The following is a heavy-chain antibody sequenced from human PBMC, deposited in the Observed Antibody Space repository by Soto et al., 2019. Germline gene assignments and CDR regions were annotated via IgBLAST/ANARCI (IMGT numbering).Heavy chain of an antibody. Sequence: QVQLVESGGGVVQPGRSLRLSCAASGFTFSRSGMHWVRQAPGKGLDWVAVIWSNENNKNYADHVKGRFTISRDNSKHTLYLQMNSLRAEDTAVYYCARDGQRGYDMDVWGQGTTVTVSS. D-gene: IGHD5-12*01. J-gene: IGHJ6*02. V-gene: IGHV3-33*01. CDR1: GFTFSRSG. CDR3: ARDGQRGYDMDV. CDR2: IWSNENNK.